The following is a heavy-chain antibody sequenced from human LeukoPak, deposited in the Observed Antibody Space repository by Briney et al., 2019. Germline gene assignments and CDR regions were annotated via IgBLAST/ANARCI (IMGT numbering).Heavy chain of an antibody. CDR3: ARLINGVAAGTSFLITDNWFDP. D-gene: IGHD6-13*01. CDR1: GGTFSSYA. CDR2: IIPIFGTA. J-gene: IGHJ5*02. Sequence: GASVKVSCKASGGTFSSYAISWVRQAPGQGLEWMGGIIPIFGTANYAQKFQGRVTITADESTSTAYMELSSLRSEDTAVYYCARLINGVAAGTSFLITDNWFDPWGQGTLVTVSS. V-gene: IGHV1-69*13.